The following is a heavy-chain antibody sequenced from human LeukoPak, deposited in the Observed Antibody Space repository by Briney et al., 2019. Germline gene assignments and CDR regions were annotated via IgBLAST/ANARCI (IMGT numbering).Heavy chain of an antibody. D-gene: IGHD1-26*01. CDR3: EKDFTRYGGSYLDY. CDR1: GFSFSSYS. Sequence: PGRSLRLSCAASGFSFSSYSILWVRKAPGKGLEWVAVIWDEGSKKDYGDSVKGRFTISRDNSKNTVYLQMNSLRAEDTAVYYCEKDFTRYGGSYLDYWGQGTLVTVSS. V-gene: IGHV3-33*06. J-gene: IGHJ4*02. CDR2: IWDEGSKK.